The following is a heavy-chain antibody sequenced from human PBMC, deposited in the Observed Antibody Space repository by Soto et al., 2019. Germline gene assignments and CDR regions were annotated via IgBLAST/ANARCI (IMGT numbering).Heavy chain of an antibody. Sequence: SETLSLTCTVSGGSISSSSYYWGWTRQPPGKELEWIGSIYYSGSTYYNPSLKSRVTLSVDTSKYQFSLKRCAVTAADTAVYYCASRSPHYYGPGSREAYYHDDWGQGTLVTISS. D-gene: IGHD3-10*01. CDR3: ASRSPHYYGPGSREAYYHDD. V-gene: IGHV4-39*01. CDR2: IYYSGST. CDR1: GGSISSSSYY. J-gene: IGHJ4*02.